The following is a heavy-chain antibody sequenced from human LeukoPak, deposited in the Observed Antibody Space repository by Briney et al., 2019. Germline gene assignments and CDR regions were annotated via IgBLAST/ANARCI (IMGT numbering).Heavy chain of an antibody. CDR2: INPNNGGT. CDR1: GYTFAGYY. D-gene: IGHD2-2*01. CDR3: ARDRVRDRTSCFGY. V-gene: IGHV1-2*02. Sequence: ASVKVSCKASGYTFAGYYLHWVRQAPGQGLEWMGWINPNNGGTNYALKFQGRVTMTRDTSISTAYMELDSLRSDDTAVYYCARDRVRDRTSCFGYWGQGTLVTVSS. J-gene: IGHJ4*02.